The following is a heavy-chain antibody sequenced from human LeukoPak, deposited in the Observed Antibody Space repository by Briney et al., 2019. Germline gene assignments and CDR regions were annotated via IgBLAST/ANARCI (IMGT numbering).Heavy chain of an antibody. J-gene: IGHJ4*02. V-gene: IGHV3-23*01. Sequence: GSLRLSCAASGFTFSSYAMSWVRQAPGKGLEWVSAISGSGGSTYYADSVKGRSTISRDNSKNTLYLQMNSLRAEDTAVYYCAKERYYYDSSGQFDYWGQGTLVTVSS. CDR3: AKERYYYDSSGQFDY. CDR2: ISGSGGST. D-gene: IGHD3-22*01. CDR1: GFTFSSYA.